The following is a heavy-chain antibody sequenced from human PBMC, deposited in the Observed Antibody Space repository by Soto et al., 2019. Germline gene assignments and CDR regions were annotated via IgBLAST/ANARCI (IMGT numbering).Heavy chain of an antibody. D-gene: IGHD2-15*01. V-gene: IGHV3-23*01. Sequence: EVQLLESGGGLVQPGGSLRLSCAASGFTFSSYAMSWVRQAPGKGLEWVSAISGSGGSTYYTDSVKGRFTISRDNSKTTLYLQMNSLRDEDTAVYYCAKLDIVVVVAATGGMFDYWGQGTLVTVSA. CDR3: AKLDIVVVVAATGGMFDY. CDR2: ISGSGGST. CDR1: GFTFSSYA. J-gene: IGHJ4*02.